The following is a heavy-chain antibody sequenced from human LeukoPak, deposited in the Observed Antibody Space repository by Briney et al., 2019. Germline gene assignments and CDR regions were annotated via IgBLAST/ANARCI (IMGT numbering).Heavy chain of an antibody. D-gene: IGHD3-22*01. CDR1: GFTFSSYW. CDR2: IKQDGSEK. J-gene: IGHJ4*02. V-gene: IGHV3-7*01. CDR3: ARDHYDSSGYGYYFDS. Sequence: GGSLRLSCAASGFTFSSYWMSWVRQAPGKGLEWVANIKQDGSEKYYVDSVKGRFIIFRDNAKNSLYLQMNSLRAEDTAVYYCARDHYDSSGYGYYFDSWGQGTLVTVPS.